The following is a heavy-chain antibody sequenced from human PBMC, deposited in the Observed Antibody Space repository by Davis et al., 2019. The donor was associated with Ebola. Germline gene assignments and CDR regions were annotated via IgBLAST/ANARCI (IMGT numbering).Heavy chain of an antibody. J-gene: IGHJ5*02. CDR3: SRGRGSGNYP. Sequence: AASVKVSCKASGYSSIGYYIHWVRQATGQGLEWMGWMDPDSGNTDYAQKFQGRVTMTRDTSVSTAYMELSSLTSEDTAVYYCSRGRGSGNYPWGQGTLVTVSS. CDR2: MDPDSGNT. D-gene: IGHD3-10*01. CDR1: GYSSIGYY. V-gene: IGHV1-8*02.